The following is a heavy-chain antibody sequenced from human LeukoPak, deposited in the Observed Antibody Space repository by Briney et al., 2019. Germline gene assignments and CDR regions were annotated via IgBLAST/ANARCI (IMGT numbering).Heavy chain of an antibody. D-gene: IGHD1-26*01. V-gene: IGHV3-11*04. CDR2: ITSSGSGSVI. CDR3: ARRDSGSYYY. J-gene: IGHJ4*02. Sequence: PGGSLRLSCAASGFTFSDYYIGWIRQAPGKGLEYVSYITSSGSGSVIYSADSVEGRFTISRDNAKNSLYLQMNSLRAEDTAVYYCARRDSGSYYYWGQGTLVTVSS. CDR1: GFTFSDYY.